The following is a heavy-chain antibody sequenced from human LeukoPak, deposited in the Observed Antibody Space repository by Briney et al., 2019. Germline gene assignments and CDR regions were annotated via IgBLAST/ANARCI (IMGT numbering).Heavy chain of an antibody. Sequence: GGSLRLSCAASGFTISSNYMSWVRQAPGKGLEWVAVISYDGSNTYYADSVKGRFTISRDNSKNMLYLQMNSLRAEDTAAYYCAKPYYYGSRSYMDYWGQGTLVTVSS. CDR3: AKPYYYGSRSYMDY. V-gene: IGHV3-30*18. CDR2: ISYDGSNT. J-gene: IGHJ4*02. CDR1: GFTISSNY. D-gene: IGHD3-10*01.